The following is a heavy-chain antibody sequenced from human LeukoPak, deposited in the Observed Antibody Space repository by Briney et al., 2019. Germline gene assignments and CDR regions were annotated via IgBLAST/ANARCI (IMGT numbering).Heavy chain of an antibody. V-gene: IGHV1-2*02. J-gene: IGHJ4*02. Sequence: ASVKVSCKASGYTFTGYYMHWVRQAPGQGLEWMGWINPNSGGTNYAQKFQGRVTMTRDTSISTAYMELSRLRSDDTAVYYCARDYGNSSGCDYWGQGTLVTVSS. D-gene: IGHD6-19*01. CDR3: ARDYGNSSGCDY. CDR1: GYTFTGYY. CDR2: INPNSGGT.